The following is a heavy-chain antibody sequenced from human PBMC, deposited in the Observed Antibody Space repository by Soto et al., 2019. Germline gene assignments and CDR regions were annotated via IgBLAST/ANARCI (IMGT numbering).Heavy chain of an antibody. CDR1: GFTFSSYS. Sequence: LRLSCAASGFTFSSYSMNWVRQAPGKGLEWVSYISSSSSTIYYADSVKGRFTISRDNAKNSLYLQMNSLRAEDTAVYYCAREGYPYDYWGQGTLVTVSS. CDR2: ISSSSSTI. CDR3: AREGYPYDY. J-gene: IGHJ4*02. D-gene: IGHD5-12*01. V-gene: IGHV3-48*01.